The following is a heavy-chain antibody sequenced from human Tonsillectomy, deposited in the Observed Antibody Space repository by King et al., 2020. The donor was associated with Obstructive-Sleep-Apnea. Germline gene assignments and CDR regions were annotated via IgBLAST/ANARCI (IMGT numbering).Heavy chain of an antibody. CDR1: GFTFCSYA. D-gene: IGHD1-26*01. J-gene: IGHJ5*02. Sequence: VQLVESGGGVVQPGRSLRLSCAASGFTFCSYAMHWVRQAPGKGLEWVAVISYDGSNKYYADSVKGRFTISRDNSKNTLYLQMNSLRAEDTAVYYCARDVMGAARGEDWFDPWGQGTLVTVSS. CDR2: ISYDGSNK. V-gene: IGHV3-30-3*01. CDR3: ARDVMGAARGEDWFDP.